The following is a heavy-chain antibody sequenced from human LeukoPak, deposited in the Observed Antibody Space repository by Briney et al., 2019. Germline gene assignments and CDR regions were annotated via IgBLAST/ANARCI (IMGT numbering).Heavy chain of an antibody. V-gene: IGHV1-2*02. D-gene: IGHD2-21*01. Sequence: ASVKVSCKASGYTFTGYYMNWVRQAPGQGLEWMGWINPNSGGTNYAQKFQGRVTMTRDTSISTAYMELSRLRSDDTAVYYCARDRGGDCYVWGQGTLVTVSS. J-gene: IGHJ4*02. CDR2: INPNSGGT. CDR1: GYTFTGYY. CDR3: ARDRGGDCYV.